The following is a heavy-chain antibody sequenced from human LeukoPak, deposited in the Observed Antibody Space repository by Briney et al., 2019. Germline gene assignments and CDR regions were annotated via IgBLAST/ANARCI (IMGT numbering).Heavy chain of an antibody. V-gene: IGHV4-39*07. D-gene: IGHD4-17*01. Sequence: PSETLSLTCTVSGGSISSGGYYWSWIRQPPGKGLEWIGSIYHSGSTYYNPSLKSRVTISVDTSKNQFSLKLSSVTAADTAVYYCAREISLYGDYYFDYWGQGTLVTVSS. CDR3: AREISLYGDYYFDY. CDR2: IYHSGST. CDR1: GGSISSGGYY. J-gene: IGHJ4*02.